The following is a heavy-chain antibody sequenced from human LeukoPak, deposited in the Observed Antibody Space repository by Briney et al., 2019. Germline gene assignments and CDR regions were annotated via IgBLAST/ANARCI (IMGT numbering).Heavy chain of an antibody. D-gene: IGHD3-22*01. CDR1: DGSINSYY. Sequence: SETLSLTCSVSDGSINSYYWNWIRRPPGKGLEWIGYIYYNGNTNYSPSLKSRVTMSVDTSKNLFSLKLSSVTAADTAVYYCARGEDYYDSSGYYLDYFDYWGQGTLVTVSS. CDR3: ARGEDYYDSSGYYLDYFDY. CDR2: IYYNGNT. V-gene: IGHV4-59*01. J-gene: IGHJ4*02.